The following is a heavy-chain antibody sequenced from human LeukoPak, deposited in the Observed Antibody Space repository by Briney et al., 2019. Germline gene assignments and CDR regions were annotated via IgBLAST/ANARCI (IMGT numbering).Heavy chain of an antibody. CDR2: IHYTGAT. V-gene: IGHV4-34*01. J-gene: IGHJ4*02. CDR3: ARGNILSGYCFDF. CDR1: GFTFSSYW. Sequence: PGGSLKLSCAASGFTFSSYWMSWDRQPPGKGLEWVGEIHYTGATSYNPSLKSRATISIDTSKNQVSLKLSSVTAADTAVYYCARGNILSGYCFDFWGQGALVTVSS. D-gene: IGHD3-9*01.